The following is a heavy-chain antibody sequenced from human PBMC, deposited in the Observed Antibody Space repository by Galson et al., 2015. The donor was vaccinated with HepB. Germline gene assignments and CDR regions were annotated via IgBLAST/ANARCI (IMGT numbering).Heavy chain of an antibody. V-gene: IGHV3-23*01. Sequence: SLRLSCAASGFSFSSYAMSWVRQAPGQGLEWVSSISGNGGRTHYADSVKGRFTISRDNSKNTLSLQMNSLRAEDTAIYYCTKVADAGGWGAFDYWGQGTLVTVSS. CDR1: GFSFSSYA. CDR2: ISGNGGRT. CDR3: TKVADAGGWGAFDY. D-gene: IGHD6-19*01. J-gene: IGHJ4*02.